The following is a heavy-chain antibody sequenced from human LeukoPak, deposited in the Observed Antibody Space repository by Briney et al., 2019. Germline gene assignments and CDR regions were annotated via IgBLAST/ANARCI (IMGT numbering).Heavy chain of an antibody. J-gene: IGHJ4*02. CDR2: IKEDGSEK. D-gene: IGHD5-18*01. V-gene: IGHV3-7*01. CDR3: ARDRGYSSFDY. CDR1: GFTLSGYW. Sequence: PGGSLRLSCAASGFTLSGYWMSWVRQAPGKGLEWVANIKEDGSEKNYVDSVMGRFTISRDNAKNSLYLQMNSLRAEDTAVFYCARDRGYSSFDYWGQGTLVTVSS.